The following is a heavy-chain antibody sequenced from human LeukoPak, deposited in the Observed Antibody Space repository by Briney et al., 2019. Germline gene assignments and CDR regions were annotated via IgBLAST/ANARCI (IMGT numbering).Heavy chain of an antibody. CDR3: ASNNSPNHSNIRFGAYFHY. CDR2: INHSGST. J-gene: IGHJ4*02. V-gene: IGHV4-34*01. Sequence: PSETLSLTCAVYGGSFSGYYWSWIRQPPGKGLEWIGEINHSGSTNYNPSLKSRATISVDTSKNQFSLKLSSVTAADTAVYYCASNNSPNHSNIRFGAYFHYWGQGTLVTVSS. D-gene: IGHD3-16*01. CDR1: GGSFSGYY.